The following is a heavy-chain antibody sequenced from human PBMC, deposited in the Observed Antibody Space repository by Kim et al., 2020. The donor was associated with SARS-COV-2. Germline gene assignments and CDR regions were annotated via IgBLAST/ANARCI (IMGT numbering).Heavy chain of an antibody. Sequence: SRVTISVDTSKNQFALKLSSVTAADTAVYYCARMVQDIVLMVYAKGWFDPWGQGTLVTVSS. CDR3: ARMVQDIVLMVYAKGWFDP. D-gene: IGHD2-8*01. J-gene: IGHJ5*02. V-gene: IGHV4-39*06.